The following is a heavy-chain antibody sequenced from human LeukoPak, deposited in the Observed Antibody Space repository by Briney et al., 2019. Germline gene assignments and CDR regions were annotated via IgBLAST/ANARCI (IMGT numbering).Heavy chain of an antibody. Sequence: GASVKVSCKASGYTFTSYVISWVRQAPGQGREWMGWISGYNGNTNHAQKLQGRVTMTTDTSTSTAYMELRSLRSDDTAVYYCARWDDYGEHFDYWGQGTLVTVSS. CDR3: ARWDDYGEHFDY. CDR1: GYTFTSYV. V-gene: IGHV1-18*01. CDR2: ISGYNGNT. D-gene: IGHD4-17*01. J-gene: IGHJ4*02.